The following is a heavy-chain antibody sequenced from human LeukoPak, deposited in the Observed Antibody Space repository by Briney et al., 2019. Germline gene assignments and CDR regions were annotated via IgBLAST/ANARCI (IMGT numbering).Heavy chain of an antibody. CDR3: ARVHPFGGDAFDI. D-gene: IGHD3-16*01. J-gene: IGHJ3*02. Sequence: PGGSLRLSCAASGFTFSSYSMNWVRQAPGKGLEWVSSITSSSSYIYYADSVKGRFTISRDNAKNSLYLQMNSLRAEDTAVYYCARVHPFGGDAFDIWGQGTMVTVPS. V-gene: IGHV3-21*01. CDR2: ITSSSSYI. CDR1: GFTFSSYS.